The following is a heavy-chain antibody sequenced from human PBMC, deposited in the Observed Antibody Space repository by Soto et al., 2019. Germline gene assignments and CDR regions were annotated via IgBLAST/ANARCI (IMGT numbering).Heavy chain of an antibody. V-gene: IGHV6-1*01. CDR2: TYYRSKWYN. D-gene: IGHD1-26*01. Sequence: SQTLSLTCAISGDSFSGNSVAWNWIRQSPSRGLEWLGRTYYRSKWYNDYAVSVRSRITVNPDTSKNQFSLQLNSVTPEDTAIYYCARGWSRAFDFWGQGTVVTVSS. CDR3: ARGWSRAFDF. J-gene: IGHJ3*01. CDR1: GDSFSGNSVA.